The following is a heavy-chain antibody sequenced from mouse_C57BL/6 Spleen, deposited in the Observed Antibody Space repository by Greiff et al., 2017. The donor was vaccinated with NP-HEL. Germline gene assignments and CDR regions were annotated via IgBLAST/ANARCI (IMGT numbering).Heavy chain of an antibody. Sequence: QVQLKESGAELVRPGTSVKMSCKASGYTFTNYWIGWAKQRPGHGLEWIGDIYPGGGYTNYNEKFKGKATLTADTSSNTAYMQLSSLTSEDSALYYCARKGDGYFDYWGQGTTLTVSS. V-gene: IGHV1-63*01. CDR2: IYPGGGYT. J-gene: IGHJ2*01. CDR1: GYTFTNYW. CDR3: ARKGDGYFDY.